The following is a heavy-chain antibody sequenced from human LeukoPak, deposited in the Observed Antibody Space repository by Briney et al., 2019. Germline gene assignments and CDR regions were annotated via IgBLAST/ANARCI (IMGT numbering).Heavy chain of an antibody. CDR3: ARDAGPRDYGSGSYLGY. CDR2: MNSSDTTI. Sequence: GGSLRLSCAASGFTFSSHRMNWVRQAPGKGLEWVSYMNSSDTTIYYADSAKGRFTISRDNAKNSLYLQMNSLRDEDTAVYYCARDAGPRDYGSGSYLGYWGQGTLVTVSS. CDR1: GFTFSSHR. D-gene: IGHD3-10*01. J-gene: IGHJ4*02. V-gene: IGHV3-48*02.